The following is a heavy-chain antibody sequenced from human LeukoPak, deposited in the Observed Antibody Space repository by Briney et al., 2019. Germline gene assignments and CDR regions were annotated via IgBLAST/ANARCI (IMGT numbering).Heavy chain of an antibody. CDR3: ARGATPPLYYYYYMDV. CDR2: INPNSGGT. D-gene: IGHD1-26*01. J-gene: IGHJ6*03. Sequence: ASVKVSCKASGYTFTGYYMHWVRQAPGQGLEWMGWINPNSGGTNYAQKFQGRVTMTRDTSISTAYMELSRLRSDDTAVYYCARGATPPLYYYYYMDVWGKGTTVTVSS. CDR1: GYTFTGYY. V-gene: IGHV1-2*02.